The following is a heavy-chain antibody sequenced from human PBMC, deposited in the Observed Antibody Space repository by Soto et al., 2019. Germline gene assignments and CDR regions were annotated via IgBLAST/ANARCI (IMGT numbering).Heavy chain of an antibody. D-gene: IGHD6-19*01. V-gene: IGHV3-30*18. Sequence: GGSMRLSCAASGFTFSSYGMHWVRQAPGKGLEWVAVISYDGSNKYYADSVKGRFTIARDNSKNTLFLHMSSLRAEDTAVYYCVKDGSSGWPYYYGLDVWGQGTSVTVSS. CDR1: GFTFSSYG. CDR2: ISYDGSNK. J-gene: IGHJ6*02. CDR3: VKDGSSGWPYYYGLDV.